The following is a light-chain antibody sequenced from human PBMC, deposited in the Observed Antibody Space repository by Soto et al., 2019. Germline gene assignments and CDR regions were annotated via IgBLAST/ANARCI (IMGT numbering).Light chain of an antibody. CDR2: EVS. Sequence: QSALTRPASVSGSPGQSITISCTGTSSDVGSYNLVSWYQQHPGKAPKLMIYEVSKRPSGVSNRFSGSKSGNTASLTISGLQAEDEADYYCCSYAGVRILYVFGIGTKLTVL. J-gene: IGLJ1*01. V-gene: IGLV2-23*02. CDR1: SSDVGSYNL. CDR3: CSYAGVRILYV.